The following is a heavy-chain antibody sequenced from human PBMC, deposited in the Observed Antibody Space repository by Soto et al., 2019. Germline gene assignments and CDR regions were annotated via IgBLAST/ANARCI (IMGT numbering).Heavy chain of an antibody. CDR3: ARSSGWSVY. Sequence: QVQLQESGPGLVKPSETLSLTCTASGGSISSYYWSWIRQPPGKGLEWIGYIYYSGSTNYNPSLRSRVTISVDTSKNQFSLKLSSVTAADTAVYYCARSSGWSVYCGHVTLVTDSS. D-gene: IGHD6-19*01. V-gene: IGHV4-59*01. J-gene: IGHJ4*01. CDR2: IYYSGST. CDR1: GGSISSYY.